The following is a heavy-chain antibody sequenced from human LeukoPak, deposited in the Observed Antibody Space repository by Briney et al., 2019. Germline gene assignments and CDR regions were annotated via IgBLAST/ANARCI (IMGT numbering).Heavy chain of an antibody. D-gene: IGHD6-19*01. CDR1: GFTFSSYW. V-gene: IGHV3-23*01. Sequence: GGSLRLSCAASGFTFSSYWMSWLRQAPGKGLEWVSAISGSGGSTYYADSVKGRFTISRDNSKNTLYLQMNSLRAEDTAVYYCAKEPTSSGWYAFFDYWGQGTLVTVSS. CDR3: AKEPTSSGWYAFFDY. J-gene: IGHJ4*02. CDR2: ISGSGGST.